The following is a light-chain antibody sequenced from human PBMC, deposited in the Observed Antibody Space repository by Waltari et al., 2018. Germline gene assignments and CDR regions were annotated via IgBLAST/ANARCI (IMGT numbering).Light chain of an antibody. Sequence: DIVMTQSPDSLAVSLGERATINCKSSQSVLYTSDNKNYLAWYQQRTGQPPKVLIYWASTRVSGVPDRVSGSGSGTDFTLTISSLQAEDVAVYYCQQYYGTPQFTFGPGTRVDIK. CDR3: QQYYGTPQFT. V-gene: IGKV4-1*01. CDR2: WAS. J-gene: IGKJ3*01. CDR1: QSVLYTSDNKNY.